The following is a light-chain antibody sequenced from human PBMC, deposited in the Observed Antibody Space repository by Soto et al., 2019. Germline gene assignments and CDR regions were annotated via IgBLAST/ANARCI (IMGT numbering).Light chain of an antibody. CDR2: DAS. J-gene: IGKJ2*01. Sequence: DIQMTQSPSNLYASVGDRVTITCRASPGISSWLAWYQQKPGKAPKLLNYDASSLESGVPSRFSGSGSGTEFTLTISSRPPDDFATYYCQQYNSYTYTFGQGTKLEIK. CDR1: PGISSW. CDR3: QQYNSYTYT. V-gene: IGKV1-5*01.